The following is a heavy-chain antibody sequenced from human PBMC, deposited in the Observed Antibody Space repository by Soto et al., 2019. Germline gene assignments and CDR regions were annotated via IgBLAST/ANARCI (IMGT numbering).Heavy chain of an antibody. CDR1: GFTFGDFA. Sequence: GGSLRLSCTGSGFTFGDFAMSWVRQAPGKGLEWVGFIRSKAYGGTTEYAASVKGRFTISRDDSKSIAYLQMSSLKTEDTALYYCTRDRYYSGSGSYYLDDFDIWGQGTMVT. CDR2: IRSKAYGGTT. D-gene: IGHD3-10*01. CDR3: TRDRYYSGSGSYYLDDFDI. V-gene: IGHV3-49*04. J-gene: IGHJ3*02.